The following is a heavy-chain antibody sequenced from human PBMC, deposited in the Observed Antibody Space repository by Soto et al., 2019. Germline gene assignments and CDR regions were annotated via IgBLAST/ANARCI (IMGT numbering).Heavy chain of an antibody. CDR3: ARGGQYHPGWYYYGMDV. D-gene: IGHD2-2*01. V-gene: IGHV3-74*01. J-gene: IGHJ6*02. CDR1: GFTFSSYW. CDR2: INSDGSST. Sequence: GGSLRLSCAAPGFTFSSYWMHWFRQAPGKGLVWVSRINSDGSSTSYADSVKGRLTISRDNAKSTLYLQMNSLRAEDTAVYYCARGGQYHPGWYYYGMDVWGQGTTVTVSS.